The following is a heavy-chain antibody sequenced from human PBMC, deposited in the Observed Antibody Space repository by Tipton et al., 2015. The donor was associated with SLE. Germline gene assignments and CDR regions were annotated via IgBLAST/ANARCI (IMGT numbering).Heavy chain of an antibody. D-gene: IGHD5-12*01. J-gene: IGHJ5*02. CDR2: IYSSGST. V-gene: IGHV4-31*03. Sequence: LRLSCTVSGGSISSGGYYWSWIRQLPGKGLEWIGYIYSSGSTYYNPSLKSRITISVDTSKNHFSLKMSSLTAADTAVYYCARGLRGYDGSWGQGTLVTVSS. CDR1: GGSISSGGYY. CDR3: ARGLRGYDGS.